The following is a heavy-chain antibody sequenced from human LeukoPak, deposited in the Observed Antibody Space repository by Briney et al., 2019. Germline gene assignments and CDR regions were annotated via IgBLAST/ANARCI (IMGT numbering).Heavy chain of an antibody. CDR3: ARGDKIAPRY. J-gene: IGHJ4*02. CDR2: VSSTSSFI. CDR1: GFTFSSYW. Sequence: GGSLRLSCVASGFTFSSYWMSWVRQAPGKGLEWVSCVSSTSSFIYYADSVKGRFTISRDNAKNSLYLQMNSLRAEDTAVYYCARGDKIAPRYWGQGTLVTVSS. V-gene: IGHV3-21*01. D-gene: IGHD2/OR15-2a*01.